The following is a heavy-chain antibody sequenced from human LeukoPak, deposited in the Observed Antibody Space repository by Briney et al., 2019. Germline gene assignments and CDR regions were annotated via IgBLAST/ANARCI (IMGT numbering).Heavy chain of an antibody. CDR2: LSTTGST. J-gene: IGHJ5*02. D-gene: IGHD2-15*01. V-gene: IGHV4-61*02. CDR3: ARPDCSGGSCLFDP. CDR1: GGSISSGTNY. Sequence: KSSETLSLTCTVSGGSISSGTNYWSWIRQPAGQGLEWIGRLSTTGSTNYNPSLKSRVTISADTSKNQFSLKLSSVTAADTAVYYCARPDCSGGSCLFDPWGQGTLVTVSS.